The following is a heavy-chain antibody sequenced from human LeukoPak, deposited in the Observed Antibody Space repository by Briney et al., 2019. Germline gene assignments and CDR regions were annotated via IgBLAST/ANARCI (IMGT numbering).Heavy chain of an antibody. V-gene: IGHV1-2*06. Sequence: SVKVSCKASGYTFTGYYMHWVRQTPGQGLEWMGRINPNSGGTNYAQKFRGRVTMTRDTSISTAYMELSRLRSDDTAVYSCPRDRCYGDFDYWGQGTLVTVSS. CDR1: GYTFTGYY. CDR3: PRDRCYGDFDY. D-gene: IGHD2-15*01. CDR2: INPNSGGT. J-gene: IGHJ4*02.